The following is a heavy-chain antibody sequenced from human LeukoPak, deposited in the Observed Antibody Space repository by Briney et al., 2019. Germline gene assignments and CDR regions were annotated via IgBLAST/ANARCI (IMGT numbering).Heavy chain of an antibody. CDR1: GFTFSSYA. D-gene: IGHD4-17*01. V-gene: IGHV3-23*01. CDR2: ISGSGGST. Sequence: GGSLRLSCAASGFTFSSYAMSWVRQAPGKGLEWVSAISGSGGSTYYADSVKGRFAISRDNSKNTLYLQMNSLRAEDTAVYYCAKGQNSYGDYFDYWGQGTLVTVSS. CDR3: AKGQNSYGDYFDY. J-gene: IGHJ4*02.